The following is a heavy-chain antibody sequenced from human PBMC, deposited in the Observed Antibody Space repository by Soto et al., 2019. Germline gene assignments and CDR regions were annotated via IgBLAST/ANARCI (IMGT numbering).Heavy chain of an antibody. J-gene: IGHJ4*02. Sequence: DVHLVESGGGLVEPGGSLRLSCAASGFTFPIYDFNWVRQAPGKGLEWVSSISSRGTFIYYADSVKGRFTISRDNAKNSVYLQMDNLRVEDTAVYYCARYTTDWVVGHWGQGALVTVSS. D-gene: IGHD2-2*02. CDR3: ARYTTDWVVGH. V-gene: IGHV3-21*01. CDR2: ISSRGTFI. CDR1: GFTFPIYD.